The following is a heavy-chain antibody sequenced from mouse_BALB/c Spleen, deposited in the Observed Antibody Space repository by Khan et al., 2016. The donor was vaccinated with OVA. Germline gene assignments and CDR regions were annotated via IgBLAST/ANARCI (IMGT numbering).Heavy chain of an antibody. CDR2: ISYSGST. Sequence: EVQLKESGPGLVKPSQSLSLTCTVTGYSITSDYAWNWIRQFPGNKLEWMGYISYSGSTSYNPSLKSRISITRDTSKNQFFLQLNSVTTEDTATYYCAREGYDYDYAMDYWGQGTSVTVSS. CDR3: AREGYDYDYAMDY. CDR1: GYSITSDYA. D-gene: IGHD2-4*01. V-gene: IGHV3-2*02. J-gene: IGHJ4*01.